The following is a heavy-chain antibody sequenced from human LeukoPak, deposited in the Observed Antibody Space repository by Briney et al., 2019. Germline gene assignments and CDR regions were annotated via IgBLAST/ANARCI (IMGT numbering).Heavy chain of an antibody. CDR1: GGTFSSYA. D-gene: IGHD3-22*01. CDR3: ARVEKNYYDSSGYGMDY. CDR2: IIPIFGTA. Sequence: SVKISCKASGGTFSSYAISWVRQAPGQGLEWMGGIIPIFGTANYAQKFQGRVTITADESTSTAYMELSSLRSEDTAVYYCARVEKNYYDSSGYGMDYWGQGTLVTVSS. V-gene: IGHV1-69*13. J-gene: IGHJ4*02.